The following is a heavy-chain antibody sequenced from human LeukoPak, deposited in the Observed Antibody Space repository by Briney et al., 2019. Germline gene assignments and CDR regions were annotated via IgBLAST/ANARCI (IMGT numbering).Heavy chain of an antibody. CDR2: IYYSGST. CDR3: ARGRNNAFDF. D-gene: IGHD1/OR15-1a*01. CDR1: GDSISSSSYY. Sequence: PSETLSLTCTVSGDSISSSSYYWGWIRQPPGKGLECIGSIYYSGSTYYNPSLKSRVTISVDTSKTQFSLQLSSVTPEDTAVYYCARGRNNAFDFWGQGTMVTVSS. J-gene: IGHJ3*01. V-gene: IGHV4-39*01.